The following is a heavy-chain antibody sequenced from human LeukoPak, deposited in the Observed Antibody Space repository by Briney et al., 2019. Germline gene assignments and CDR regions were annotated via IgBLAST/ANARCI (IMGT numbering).Heavy chain of an antibody. CDR3: ARLVAGSGSHDY. CDR1: GGSVNSGSYY. CDR2: IYTDDNT. D-gene: IGHD3-10*01. J-gene: IGHJ4*02. V-gene: IGHV4-61*02. Sequence: SQTLSLTCTVSGGSVNSGSYYWSWIRQPAGKGLEWIGRIYTDDNTNYNPSLKSRVTISVDTSKNQFSLRLSSVTAADTAVYYCARLVAGSGSHDYWGQGTLVTVSS.